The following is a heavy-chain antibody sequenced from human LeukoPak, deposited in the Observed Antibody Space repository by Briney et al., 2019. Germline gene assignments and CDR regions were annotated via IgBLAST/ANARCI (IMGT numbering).Heavy chain of an antibody. CDR2: ISSSSRTT. J-gene: IGHJ4*02. Sequence: KPGGSLRLSCAGSGFTFSSYNMNWVRQAPGKGLEWVSYISSSSRTTYYADSVKGRFTISRDNAKNSLYLQMNSLRDEDTAVYYCAREKWGSFDYWGQGILVTVSS. V-gene: IGHV3-48*02. CDR1: GFTFSSYN. D-gene: IGHD1-26*01. CDR3: AREKWGSFDY.